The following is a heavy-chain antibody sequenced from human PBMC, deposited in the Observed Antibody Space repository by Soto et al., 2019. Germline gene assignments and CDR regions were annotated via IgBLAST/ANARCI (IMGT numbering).Heavy chain of an antibody. CDR1: GGSISSGGYS. CDR2: IYHSGRT. Sequence: QLQLQESGSGLVKPSQTLSLTCAVSGGSISSGGYSWSWIRQPPGKGLEWIGYIYHSGRTYYNPSHKSRVTISVDRSKNQFSLKLSSVTAADTAVYYCARVVTPGNLLDYWGQGTLVTVSS. J-gene: IGHJ4*02. D-gene: IGHD2-15*01. V-gene: IGHV4-30-2*01. CDR3: ARVVTPGNLLDY.